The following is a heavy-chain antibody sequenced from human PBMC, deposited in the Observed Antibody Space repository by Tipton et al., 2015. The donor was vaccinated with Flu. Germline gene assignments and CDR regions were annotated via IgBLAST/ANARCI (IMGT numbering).Heavy chain of an antibody. V-gene: IGHV3-23*01. D-gene: IGHD1-26*01. Sequence: SLRLSCAASGFTFTDYWMHWVRQAPGKGLVWVSTISASGGATYYADSVEGRFTIFRDNSKNMLYLQMNSLRAEDTAVYYCAKVHSGSYYHVFDIWGQGTMVTVSS. CDR1: GFTFTDYW. CDR2: ISASGGAT. J-gene: IGHJ3*02. CDR3: AKVHSGSYYHVFDI.